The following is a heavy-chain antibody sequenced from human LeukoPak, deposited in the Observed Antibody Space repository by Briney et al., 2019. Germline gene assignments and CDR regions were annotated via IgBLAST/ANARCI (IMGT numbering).Heavy chain of an antibody. CDR3: ASYTMVRGIDY. Sequence: PSETLSLTCAAYGGSFSGYYWSWIRQPPGKGLEWIGEINHSGSTNYNPSLKSRVTISVDTSKNQFSLKLSSVTAADTAVYYCASYTMVRGIDYWGQGTLVTVSS. CDR2: INHSGST. J-gene: IGHJ4*02. D-gene: IGHD3-10*01. CDR1: GGSFSGYY. V-gene: IGHV4-34*01.